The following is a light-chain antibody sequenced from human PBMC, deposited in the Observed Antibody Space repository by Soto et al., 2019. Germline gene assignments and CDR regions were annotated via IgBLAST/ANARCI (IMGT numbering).Light chain of an antibody. CDR1: SSNIGAGYD. J-gene: IGLJ1*01. CDR3: QSYDSTLSARYV. Sequence: QSVLTQPPSVSGAPGRRVTSACTGSSSNIGAGYDVHWYQQRPGAAPKLLISANINRPSGVPDRFSGSKSGTSASPAITGLQADDEGDYYCQSYDSTLSARYVFGTGTKVTVX. V-gene: IGLV1-40*01. CDR2: ANI.